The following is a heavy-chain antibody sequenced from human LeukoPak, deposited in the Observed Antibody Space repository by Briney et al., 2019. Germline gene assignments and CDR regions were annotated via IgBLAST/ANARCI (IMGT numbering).Heavy chain of an antibody. Sequence: SETLSLTCAVYGGSFSGYYWGWIRQPPGKGVEWIGGIYYSGSTYYNPSLKSRVTISVDTSKNQFSLKLSSVTAADTAVYYCARHQTGMDLYDYVWVSRALRNFDYWGQGTLVTVSS. V-gene: IGHV4-34*01. CDR1: GGSFSGYY. CDR2: IYYSGST. CDR3: ARHQTGMDLYDYVWVSRALRNFDY. J-gene: IGHJ4*02. D-gene: IGHD3-16*01.